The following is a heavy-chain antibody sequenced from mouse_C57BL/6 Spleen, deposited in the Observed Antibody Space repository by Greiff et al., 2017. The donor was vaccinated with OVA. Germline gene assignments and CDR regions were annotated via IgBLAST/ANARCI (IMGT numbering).Heavy chain of an antibody. CDR2: IYPGDGDT. J-gene: IGHJ2*01. CDR3: ARSGSDYYGSSYDY. Sequence: QLQQSGAELVKPGASVKISCKASGYAFSSYWMNWVKQRPGKGLEWIGQIYPGDGDTNYNGKFKGKATLTADKSSSTAYMQLSSLTSEDSAVYFCARSGSDYYGSSYDYWGQGTTLTVSS. CDR1: GYAFSSYW. V-gene: IGHV1-80*01. D-gene: IGHD1-1*01.